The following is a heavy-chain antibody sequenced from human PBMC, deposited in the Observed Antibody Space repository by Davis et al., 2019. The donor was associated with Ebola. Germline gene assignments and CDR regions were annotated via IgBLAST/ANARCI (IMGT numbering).Heavy chain of an antibody. V-gene: IGHV3-48*01. CDR2: ISSSSSTI. CDR1: GFTFSSYA. D-gene: IGHD2-8*01. J-gene: IGHJ6*03. Sequence: GGSLRLSCAASGFTFSSYAMSWVRQAPGKGLEWVSYISSSSSTIYYADSVKGRFTISRDNSKNTLYLQMNSLRAEDTAVYYCARGCLYEFYYYYYMDVWGKGTTVTVSS. CDR3: ARGCLYEFYYYYYMDV.